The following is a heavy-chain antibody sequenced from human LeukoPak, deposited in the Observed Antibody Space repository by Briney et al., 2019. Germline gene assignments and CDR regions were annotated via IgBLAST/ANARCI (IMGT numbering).Heavy chain of an antibody. J-gene: IGHJ4*02. CDR2: IKQDGSEN. D-gene: IGHD3-22*01. CDR1: GFTFSSYW. Sequence: GGSLRLSCAASGFTFSSYWMSWVRQAPGKGLEWLANIKQDGSENYYVDSVKGRFTISRDNAKNSLYLQMNSLRAEDTAVYYCARDSSGYYPGYFDYWGQGTLVTVSS. CDR3: ARDSSGYYPGYFDY. V-gene: IGHV3-7*01.